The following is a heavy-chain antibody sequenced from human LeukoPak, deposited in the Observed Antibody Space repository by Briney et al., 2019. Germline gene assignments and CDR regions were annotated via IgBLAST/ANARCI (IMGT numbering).Heavy chain of an antibody. V-gene: IGHV1-2*02. CDR2: IKPNSGGT. J-gene: IGHJ4*02. Sequence: GASVKVSCKASGYTLTAYYMHWVRQAPGQGLGWMGWIKPNSGGTKYAQKFQGRVAMTRDTSISTAYMELSRLRADDTVVYYCASSTQLLPEYYFDYWGQGTLVTVSS. CDR1: GYTLTAYY. CDR3: ASSTQLLPEYYFDY. D-gene: IGHD2-2*01.